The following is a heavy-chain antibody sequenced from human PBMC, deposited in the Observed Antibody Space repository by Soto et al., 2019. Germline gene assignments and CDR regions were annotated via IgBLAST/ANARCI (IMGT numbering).Heavy chain of an antibody. CDR1: GGTFSTYS. Sequence: QVQLVQSGAEVKKPGSSVKVSCKASGGTFSTYSISWVRQAPGQGLEWMGESLPIFGTSHYAQNFQGRVTITADESTSTVYMELSSLRSDDTAVYYCARGGRYPKYSFYYGMDVWGQGTTVTVYS. V-gene: IGHV1-69*01. CDR3: ARGGRYPKYSFYYGMDV. D-gene: IGHD2-21*01. J-gene: IGHJ6*02. CDR2: SLPIFGTS.